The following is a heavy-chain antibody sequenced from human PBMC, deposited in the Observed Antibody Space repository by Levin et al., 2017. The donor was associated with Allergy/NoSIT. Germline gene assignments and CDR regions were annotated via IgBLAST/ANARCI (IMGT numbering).Heavy chain of an antibody. CDR3: AKLADYDFWSGSPSFDY. CDR2: ISGSGGST. V-gene: IGHV3-23*01. J-gene: IGHJ4*02. CDR1: GFTFSSYA. D-gene: IGHD3-3*01. Sequence: GGSLRLSCAASGFTFSSYAMSWVRQAPGKGLEWVSAISGSGGSTYYADSVKGRFTISRDNSKNTLYLQMNSLRAEDTAVYYCAKLADYDFWSGSPSFDYWGQGTLVTVSS.